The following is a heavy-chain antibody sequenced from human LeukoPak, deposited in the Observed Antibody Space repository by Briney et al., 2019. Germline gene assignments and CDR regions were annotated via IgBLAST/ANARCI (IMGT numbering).Heavy chain of an antibody. Sequence: ASVKVSCKASGYTFTGYYMHWVRQAPGQGLEWMGWINPNSGGTNYAQKFQGRVTMTRDTSISTAYMELSRLRSDDTAVYYCARGSYYHGSGSYSNPYYFDYWGQGTLVTVSS. CDR2: INPNSGGT. D-gene: IGHD3-10*01. CDR3: ARGSYYHGSGSYSNPYYFDY. CDR1: GYTFTGYY. J-gene: IGHJ4*02. V-gene: IGHV1-2*02.